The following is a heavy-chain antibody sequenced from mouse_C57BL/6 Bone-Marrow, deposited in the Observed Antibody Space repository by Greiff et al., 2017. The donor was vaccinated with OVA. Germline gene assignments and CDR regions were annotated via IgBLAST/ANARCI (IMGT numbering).Heavy chain of an antibody. J-gene: IGHJ2*01. CDR2: IHPNSGST. CDR1: GYTFTSYW. Sequence: QVQLQQPGAELVKPGASVKLSCKASGYTFTSYWMHWVKQRPGQGLEWIGMIHPNSGSTNYNEKFKSKATLTVDKSSSTAYMQLSSLTSEDSAVYYCAMTGTTYYFDYWGQGTTLTVSS. V-gene: IGHV1-64*01. CDR3: AMTGTTYYFDY. D-gene: IGHD4-1*01.